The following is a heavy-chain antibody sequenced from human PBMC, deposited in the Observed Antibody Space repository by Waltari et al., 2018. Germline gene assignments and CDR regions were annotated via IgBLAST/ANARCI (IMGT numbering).Heavy chain of an antibody. J-gene: IGHJ4*02. Sequence: EVQLVEAGGDIVQPGGSLRLSCAASGFRFSDYWMHWVRQVPGKGLVGGQGINSDGGRLSYSDSVKGRFTISRDNSKNMLYLQLNSLRAKDTAVYYCARKGGRGYTYGPFYYDSWGQGTLVTVSS. CDR3: ARKGGRGYTYGPFYYDS. CDR1: GFRFSDYW. V-gene: IGHV3-74*01. D-gene: IGHD5-18*01. CDR2: INSDGGRL.